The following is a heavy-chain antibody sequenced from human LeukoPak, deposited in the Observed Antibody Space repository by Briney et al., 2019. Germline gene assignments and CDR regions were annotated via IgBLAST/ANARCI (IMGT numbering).Heavy chain of an antibody. J-gene: IGHJ4*02. D-gene: IGHD6-19*01. Sequence: SETLSLTCTVSGGSISNSNYYWGWIRQPPGKGLEWIGGAYYSGTTYYSSSLKSRVTISVDTSRNHFSLNLNSVTAADTAVYYCARHSSSAWYYYFDYWGQGSFVTVSS. CDR2: AYYSGTT. CDR3: ARHSSSAWYYYFDY. V-gene: IGHV4-39*01. CDR1: GGSISNSNYY.